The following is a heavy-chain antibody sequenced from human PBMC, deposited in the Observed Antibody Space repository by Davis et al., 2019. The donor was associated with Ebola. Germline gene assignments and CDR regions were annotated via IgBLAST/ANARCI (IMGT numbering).Heavy chain of an antibody. J-gene: IGHJ3*02. CDR2: ISGSGDST. V-gene: IGHV3-23*01. CDR1: GFTFSSYA. D-gene: IGHD2/OR15-2a*01. CDR3: AKGGYFLVRDAFDI. Sequence: GESLKISCAASGFTFSSYAMSWVRQAPGKGLEWVSGISGSGDSTYYADSVKGRFTISRDNSKNTLYLQMNSLRAEDTAVYYCAKGGYFLVRDAFDIWGQGTMVTVSS.